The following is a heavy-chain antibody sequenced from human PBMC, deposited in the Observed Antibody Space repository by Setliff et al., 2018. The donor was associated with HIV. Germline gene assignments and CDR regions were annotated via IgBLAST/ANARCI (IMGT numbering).Heavy chain of an antibody. J-gene: IGHJ3*02. Sequence: PSETLSLTCTDSGGSITSGGFYWSWIRQYPQKGLEWIGYIYYSGGTYYNPSLKSRVTMSVDTSENQFSLKLSSVTAADTAVNYCARGDAMTSLGAFDIWGQGTMVTVSS. D-gene: IGHD2-2*01. CDR2: IYYSGGT. CDR3: ARGDAMTSLGAFDI. V-gene: IGHV4-31*03. CDR1: GGSITSGGFY.